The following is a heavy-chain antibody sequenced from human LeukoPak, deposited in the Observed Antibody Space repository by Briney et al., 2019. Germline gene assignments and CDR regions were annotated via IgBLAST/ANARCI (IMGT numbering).Heavy chain of an antibody. V-gene: IGHV1-2*02. D-gene: IGHD6-13*01. CDR3: ARGKQSYISSCHMDV. Sequence: VASVTVSCKASGYTFTGYYMHWVRQAPGQGLEWMGWINPNSGGTNYAQKFQGRVTMTRDTSISTAYMELSRLRSDDTAVYYCARGKQSYISSCHMDVWGKGTTVTISS. CDR1: GYTFTGYY. CDR2: INPNSGGT. J-gene: IGHJ6*03.